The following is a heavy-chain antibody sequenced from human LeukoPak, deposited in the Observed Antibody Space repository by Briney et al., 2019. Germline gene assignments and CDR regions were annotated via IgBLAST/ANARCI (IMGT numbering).Heavy chain of an antibody. D-gene: IGHD3-10*01. CDR1: GYSFTSYW. CDR3: ARTVHRYYYGSGSYPLDY. CDR2: IDPSDSYT. J-gene: IGHJ4*02. Sequence: GESLKISCKGSGYSFTSYWISWVRQMPGKGLEWMGRIDPSDSYTNYSPSFQGHVTISADESISTAYMQWSSLKASDTAMYYCARTVHRYYYGSGSYPLDYWGQGTLVTVSS. V-gene: IGHV5-10-1*01.